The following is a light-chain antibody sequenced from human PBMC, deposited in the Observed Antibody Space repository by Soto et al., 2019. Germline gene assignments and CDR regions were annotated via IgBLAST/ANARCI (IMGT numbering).Light chain of an antibody. CDR2: LDSDGSH. V-gene: IGLV4-69*01. CDR3: QTWASGMAV. J-gene: IGLJ2*01. Sequence: QLVLTQSPSASASLGASVNLTCTLSSGHTTYAIAWHQQQPEKGPRFLMKLDSDGSHMKGDGIPDRFSGSSSGAERYLTVSSLQSEDEADYYCQTWASGMAVFGGGTKVTVL. CDR1: SGHTTYA.